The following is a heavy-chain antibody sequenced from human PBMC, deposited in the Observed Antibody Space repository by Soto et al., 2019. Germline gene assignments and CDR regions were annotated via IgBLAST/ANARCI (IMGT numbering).Heavy chain of an antibody. D-gene: IGHD6-19*01. CDR1: GFTFSSYA. CDR3: AKGVPGIAVAGTGYFQH. V-gene: IGHV3-23*01. J-gene: IGHJ1*01. Sequence: TGGSPSLYCAASGFTFSSYAMSLVRQAPGKGLEWVSGISGSGDSTYYADSVKGRFTISRDNSKNTLYLQMNSLRAEDTAVYYCAKGVPGIAVAGTGYFQHWGQGTLVTVSS. CDR2: ISGSGDST.